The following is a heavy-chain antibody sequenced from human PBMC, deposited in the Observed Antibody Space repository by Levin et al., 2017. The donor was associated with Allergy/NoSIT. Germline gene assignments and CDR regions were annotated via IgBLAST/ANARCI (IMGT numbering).Heavy chain of an antibody. CDR1: GYSFNSYS. Sequence: ASVKVSCKASGYSFNSYSISWVRQAPGQGLEWMGWISAYNGNTNYAQKFKGRATMTTDTSTSTAYMELRSLRSDDTAVYYCARDGYYDGSGYYSYDHYGMDVWGQGTTVSVSS. V-gene: IGHV1-18*01. D-gene: IGHD3-22*01. CDR3: ARDGYYDGSGYYSYDHYGMDV. J-gene: IGHJ6*02. CDR2: ISAYNGNT.